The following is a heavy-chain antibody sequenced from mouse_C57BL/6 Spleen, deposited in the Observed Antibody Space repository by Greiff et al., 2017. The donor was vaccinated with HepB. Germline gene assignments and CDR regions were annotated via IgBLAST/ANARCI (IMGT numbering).Heavy chain of an antibody. CDR1: GFTFSSYA. V-gene: IGHV5-4*01. Sequence: EVKLMESGGGLVKPGGSLKLSCAASGFTFSSYAMSWVRQTPEKRLEWVATISDGGSYTYYPDNVKGRFTISRDNAKNNLYLQMSHLKSEDTAMYYCARDDGYEFDYWGQGTTLTVSS. J-gene: IGHJ2*01. D-gene: IGHD2-2*01. CDR3: ARDDGYEFDY. CDR2: ISDGGSYT.